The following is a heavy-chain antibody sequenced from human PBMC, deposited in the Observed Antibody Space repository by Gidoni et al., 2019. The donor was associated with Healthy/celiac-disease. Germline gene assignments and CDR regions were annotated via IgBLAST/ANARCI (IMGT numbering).Heavy chain of an antibody. CDR3: ARGITMVRGVIGFRSSWFDP. D-gene: IGHD3-10*01. CDR1: GGSFSGYY. Sequence: QVQLQQWGAGLLKPSEPLSLTGAVYGGSFSGYYWSWIRQPPGQGLEWIGEINHSGSTNYNPSLKSRVTRSVDTSKNQFSLKLGAVTAADTAVYYCARGITMVRGVIGFRSSWFDPWGQGTLVTVSS. V-gene: IGHV4-34*01. J-gene: IGHJ5*02. CDR2: INHSGST.